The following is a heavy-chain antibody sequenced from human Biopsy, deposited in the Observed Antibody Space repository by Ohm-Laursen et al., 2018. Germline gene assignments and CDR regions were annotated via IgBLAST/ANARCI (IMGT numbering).Heavy chain of an antibody. J-gene: IGHJ3*01. V-gene: IGHV4-4*07. CDR1: GDSITRSY. CDR3: ASVVLGPTNDAFDL. Sequence: SETLSLTCTLSGDSITRSYWGWIRQSPGKGLEWIGRIYPGGSTNYNPSLKSRVTMSVDTSKKQLSLRLRSVTAADTAMYYCASVVLGPTNDAFDLWGQGTMVVVSS. CDR2: IYPGGST. D-gene: IGHD3-22*01.